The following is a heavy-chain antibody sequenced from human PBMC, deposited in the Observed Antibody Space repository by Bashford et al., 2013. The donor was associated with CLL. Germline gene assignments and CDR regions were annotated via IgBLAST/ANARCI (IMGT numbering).Heavy chain of an antibody. V-gene: IGHV3-69-1*01. Sequence: GSLRLSCAVSGFTQTPGKGLEWVSSISSSSSIYYADSVRGRFTISRDNAKNSLYLQMNSLRAEDTAVYYCASDRNGMDVVGPKGPRSPSPQ. CDR3: ASDRNGMDV. CDR2: ISSSSSI. J-gene: IGHJ6*01. CDR1: GFT.